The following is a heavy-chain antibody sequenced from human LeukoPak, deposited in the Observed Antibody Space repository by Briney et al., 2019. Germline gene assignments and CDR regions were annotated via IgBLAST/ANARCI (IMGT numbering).Heavy chain of an antibody. J-gene: IGHJ5*02. Sequence: SETLSLTCTVSGGSISGSSYYWGWIRQPPGKGLEWIGSIYYSGSTYYNPSLKSRVTISVDTSKNQFSLKLSSVTAADTAIYYCARAFSSGYWFDPWGQGTLVTVSS. CDR2: IYYSGST. CDR1: GGSISGSSYY. D-gene: IGHD3-22*01. V-gene: IGHV4-39*01. CDR3: ARAFSSGYWFDP.